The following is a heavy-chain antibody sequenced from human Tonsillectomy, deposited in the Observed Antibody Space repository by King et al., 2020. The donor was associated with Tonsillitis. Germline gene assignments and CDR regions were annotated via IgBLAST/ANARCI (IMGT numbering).Heavy chain of an antibody. D-gene: IGHD6-19*01. V-gene: IGHV5-51*01. J-gene: IGHJ4*02. CDR1: GYSFTSYW. Sequence: VQLVQSGAEVKKPGESLKISCKGSGYSFTSYWIGWVRQMPGKGLEWMGIIYPRDSDTRYSPSFQGQVTITADKSISTAYLQWSSLRASDTAMYYCARPLMFSSGWYYFDYWGQGALVTVSS. CDR2: IYPRDSDT. CDR3: ARPLMFSSGWYYFDY.